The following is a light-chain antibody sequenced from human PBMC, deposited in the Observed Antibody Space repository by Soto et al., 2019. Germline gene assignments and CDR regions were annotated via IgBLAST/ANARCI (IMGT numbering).Light chain of an antibody. CDR1: SSDVGSYNL. CDR3: CAYAGSGTVV. Sequence: QSALTKPASVSGSPEQSITISCTGTSSDVGSYNLVSWYQQHPGKAPKVMIYEATKRPSGVPNRFSGSKSGNTASLTISGLQAEDEADYYCCAYAGSGTVVFGGGTKLTVL. CDR2: EAT. V-gene: IGLV2-23*01. J-gene: IGLJ3*02.